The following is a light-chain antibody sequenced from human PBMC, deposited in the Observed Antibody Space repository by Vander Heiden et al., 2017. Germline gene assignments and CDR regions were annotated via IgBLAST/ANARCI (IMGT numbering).Light chain of an antibody. J-gene: IGKJ4*01. CDR1: QGISSY. Sequence: IRMTQAPSSFSASTGDRVTITCRASQGISSYLAWYQQKPGKAPKLLIYAASTLQSGVPSRFSGSGSGTDFTLTISCLQSEDFATYYCQQYYSYPLTFGAGTKVEIK. CDR3: QQYYSYPLT. CDR2: AAS. V-gene: IGKV1-8*01.